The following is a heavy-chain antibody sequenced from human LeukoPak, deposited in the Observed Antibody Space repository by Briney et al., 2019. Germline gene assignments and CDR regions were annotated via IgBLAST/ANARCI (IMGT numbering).Heavy chain of an antibody. V-gene: IGHV1-2*04. J-gene: IGHJ4*02. Sequence: GASVKVSCKASGYTFTGYYMHWVRQAPGQGLEWMGWINPNSGGTDYAQKFQGWVTMTRDTSISTAYMELSRLRSDDTAVYYCACIAVAGTDFDYWGQGTLVTVSS. CDR2: INPNSGGT. CDR1: GYTFTGYY. D-gene: IGHD6-19*01. CDR3: ACIAVAGTDFDY.